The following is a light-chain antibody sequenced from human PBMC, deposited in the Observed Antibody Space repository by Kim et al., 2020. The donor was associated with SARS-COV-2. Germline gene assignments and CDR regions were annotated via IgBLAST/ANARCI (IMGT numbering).Light chain of an antibody. CDR1: HSISNS. CDR3: QHFSAYPWT. CDR2: KAS. V-gene: IGKV1-5*03. J-gene: IGKJ1*01. Sequence: DIQMTQSPSTLSASVGDRVTITCRSSHSISNSLAWYQQRPGKAPTLLISKASNLESGVPARFSGSGSGTEFTLTINSLQADDFATYYCQHFSAYPWTYGQGTKVDIK.